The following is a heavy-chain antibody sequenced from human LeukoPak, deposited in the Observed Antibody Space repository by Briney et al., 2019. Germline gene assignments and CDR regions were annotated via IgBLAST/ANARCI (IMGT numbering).Heavy chain of an antibody. CDR3: ARNRGLLPDDY. CDR2: INPKSGGP. D-gene: IGHD3-10*01. V-gene: IGHV1-2*02. CDR1: GYTFTDYY. J-gene: IGHJ4*02. Sequence: ASVKLSCKASGYTFTDYYIHWVRQAPGQGLEWMGFINPKSGGPNYTQKFQGRVTMTRDTSISTAYMELSRLRSDDTAVYYCARNRGLLPDDYWGQGTLLTVSS.